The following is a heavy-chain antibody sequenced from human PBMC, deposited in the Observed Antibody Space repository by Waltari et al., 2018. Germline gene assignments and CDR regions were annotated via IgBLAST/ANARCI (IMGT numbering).Heavy chain of an antibody. D-gene: IGHD3-10*01. J-gene: IGHJ4*02. V-gene: IGHV3-48*03. CDR1: GFTFSSYD. Sequence: EVQLVESGGGLIQPGGSLRLSCAASGFTFSSYDVHWVRQAPGKGLEWVSYIGRSGDIMFFADSVRGRFTISRDNAKNSLYLQMNSLRVEDTAVYYCAREQFYNSGIQGSAFDYWGQGTLVTVSS. CDR3: AREQFYNSGIQGSAFDY. CDR2: IGRSGDIM.